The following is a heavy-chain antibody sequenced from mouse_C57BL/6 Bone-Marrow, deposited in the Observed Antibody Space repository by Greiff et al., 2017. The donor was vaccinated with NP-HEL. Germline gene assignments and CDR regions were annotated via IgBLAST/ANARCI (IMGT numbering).Heavy chain of an antibody. Sequence: VHVQQSGAELVKPGASVKLSCTASGFTFKDYYMHWVKQRTEQGLEWIGRIDPEDGETKYAPKFQGKATITADTSSNTAYLQLSSLTSEDTAVDYGASYSGSGVYCFDYWGQNTTLTVSS. CDR3: ASYSGSGVYCFDY. V-gene: IGHV14-2*01. J-gene: IGHJ2*01. CDR2: IDPEDGET. CDR1: GFTFKDYY. D-gene: IGHD1-1*01.